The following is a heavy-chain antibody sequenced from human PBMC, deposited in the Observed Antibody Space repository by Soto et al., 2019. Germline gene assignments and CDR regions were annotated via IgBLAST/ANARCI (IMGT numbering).Heavy chain of an antibody. CDR3: TTDSTQTFCDGGPCYSVQTKIHDS. V-gene: IGHV3-33*01. J-gene: IGHJ4*02. D-gene: IGHD2-21*02. CDR1: GVTFSSYG. Sequence: GGSLRLSCAAAGVTFSSYGMHWVRQAPGKGLEWVTVIWYDGSNKYYADSVKGRFTISRDNSKNTLYLQMNSLRTEDTAVYYCTTDSTQTFCDGGPCYSVQTKIHDSWGQGALVTVS. CDR2: IWYDGSNK.